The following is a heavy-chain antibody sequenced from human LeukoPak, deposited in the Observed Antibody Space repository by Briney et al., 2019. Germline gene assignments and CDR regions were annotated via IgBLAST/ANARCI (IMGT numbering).Heavy chain of an antibody. V-gene: IGHV4-39*01. CDR2: IYYSGST. J-gene: IGHJ4*02. D-gene: IGHD6-19*01. CDR1: GGSISSSSYY. CDR3: ARTGYSSGWFDY. Sequence: SETLSLTCTVTGGSISSSSYYWGWIRQPPGKGLEWIGSIYYSGSTYYNPSLKSRVTISVDTSKNQFSLKLSSVTAADTAVYYCARTGYSSGWFDYWGQGTLVTVSS.